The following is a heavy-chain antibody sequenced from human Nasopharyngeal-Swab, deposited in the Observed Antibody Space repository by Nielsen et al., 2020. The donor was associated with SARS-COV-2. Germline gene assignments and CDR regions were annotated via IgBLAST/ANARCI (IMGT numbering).Heavy chain of an antibody. J-gene: IGHJ4*02. CDR3: ARGYYDFWSGYSFDY. D-gene: IGHD3-3*01. CDR2: ISSSGSTI. V-gene: IGHV3-11*04. Sequence: WIRQPPGKGLEWVSYISSSGSTIYYADSVKGRFTISRDNAKNSLYLRMNSLRAEDTAVYYCARGYYDFWSGYSFDYWGQGTLVTVSS.